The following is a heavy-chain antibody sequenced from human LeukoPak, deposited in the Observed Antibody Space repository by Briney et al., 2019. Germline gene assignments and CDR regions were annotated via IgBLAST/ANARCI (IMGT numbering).Heavy chain of an antibody. CDR1: GGSISSGDYY. V-gene: IGHV4-30-4*01. CDR3: ARDSDWVSPYYYYGMDV. Sequence: SETLPLTCTVSGGSISSGDYYWSWIRQPPGKGLEWIGYIYYSGSTYYNPSLKSRVTISVDTSKNQFSLKLSSVTAADTAVYYCARDSDWVSPYYYYGMDVWGQGTTVTVSS. CDR2: IYYSGST. D-gene: IGHD3-9*01. J-gene: IGHJ6*02.